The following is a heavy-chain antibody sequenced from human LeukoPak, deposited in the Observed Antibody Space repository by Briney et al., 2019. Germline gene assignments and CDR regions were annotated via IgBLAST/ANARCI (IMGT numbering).Heavy chain of an antibody. J-gene: IGHJ4*02. CDR2: IYPDDSDT. Sequence: GESLKISCKGSGYTFTSYWIAWVRQMPGKGLEWMGFIYPDDSDTRYSPSLQGHVTISADKSISTAYLQWSSLQASDTAMYYCARGIGYSSAWYLDYWGPGTLVTVSS. CDR1: GYTFTSYW. D-gene: IGHD6-19*01. CDR3: ARGIGYSSAWYLDY. V-gene: IGHV5-51*01.